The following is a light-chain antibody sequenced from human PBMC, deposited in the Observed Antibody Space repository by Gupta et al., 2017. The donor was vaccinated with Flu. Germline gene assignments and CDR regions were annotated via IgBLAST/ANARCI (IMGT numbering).Light chain of an antibody. CDR3: QQYYNYLSWT. J-gene: IGKJ1*01. V-gene: IGKV1-8*01. Sequence: AIRMTKSPSSFSASTGDTVTITCRASQGVNNHLAWYQQKPGKAPKLLIFDASTLHSGVPSRFSGSGSGTDFTLTISRLQSDDFATYYCQQYYNYLSWTFGQGTRVEIK. CDR2: DAS. CDR1: QGVNNH.